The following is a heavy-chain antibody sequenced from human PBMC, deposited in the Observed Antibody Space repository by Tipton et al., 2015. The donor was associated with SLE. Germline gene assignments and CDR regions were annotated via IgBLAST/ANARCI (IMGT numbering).Heavy chain of an antibody. CDR1: AGSISSYY. V-gene: IGHV4-59*01. J-gene: IGHJ6*02. D-gene: IGHD1-26*01. CDR2: IYYTGST. Sequence: TLSLTCTVSAGSISSYYWSWIRQPPGKGLEWIGYIYYTGSTKYNPSLKSRVTISVDTSKNQFSLTLSSVTAADTGVYYCASCLRRGRDWLFYYGMDVWGQVTTVTVSS. CDR3: ASCLRRGRDWLFYYGMDV.